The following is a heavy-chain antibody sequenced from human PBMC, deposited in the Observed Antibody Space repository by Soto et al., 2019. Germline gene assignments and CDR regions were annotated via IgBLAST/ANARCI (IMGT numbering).Heavy chain of an antibody. CDR1: GGSISSGDYY. CDR2: IYYSCST. CDR3: GPARGADHYYDTYYFDY. V-gene: IGHV4-30-4*02. D-gene: IGHD3-22*01. J-gene: IGHJ4*02. Sequence: PSETLSLTCTVSGGSISSGDYYWSWIRQPPGKGLEWIGYIYYSCSTYYNPSLKSRVTISVDTSKNQFSLKLSSVTAAETAVYHCGPARGADHYYDTYYFDYWGPGTLVNVSS.